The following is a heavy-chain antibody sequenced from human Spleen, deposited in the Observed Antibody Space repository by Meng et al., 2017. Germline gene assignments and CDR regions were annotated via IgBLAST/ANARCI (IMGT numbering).Heavy chain of an antibody. CDR2: IYWDDDK. CDR3: AHKANHFDSSGLDN. D-gene: IGHD3-22*01. Sequence: IAFKESRPTLVKPTQTLTLTCSFSGFSLITNGVGVAWVRQPPGKALEWLALIYWDDDKRYSPSLKSRLTITKDTSKNQVVLTMTNMDPVDTATYYCAHKANHFDSSGLDNWGQGTLVTVSS. V-gene: IGHV2-5*02. J-gene: IGHJ4*02. CDR1: GFSLITNGVG.